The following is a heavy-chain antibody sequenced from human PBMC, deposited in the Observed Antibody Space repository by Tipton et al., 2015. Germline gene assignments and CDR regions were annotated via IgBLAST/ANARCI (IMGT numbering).Heavy chain of an antibody. Sequence: GLVKPSETLSLTCTVSGGSFSDYYWSWIRQSPGEGLEWIGTISHGGNTFYNPSLKSRVTISADTSKNQFSLRLSSVTAADTAVYYCACHDYDLLTRDYQTVDYWGQGTLVTVSS. CDR2: ISHGGNT. CDR1: GGSFSDYY. J-gene: IGHJ4*02. V-gene: IGHV4-59*04. D-gene: IGHD3-9*01. CDR3: ACHDYDLLTRDYQTVDY.